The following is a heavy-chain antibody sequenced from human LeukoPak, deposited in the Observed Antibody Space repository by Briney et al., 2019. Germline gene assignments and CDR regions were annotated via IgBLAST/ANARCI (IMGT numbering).Heavy chain of an antibody. CDR1: GGSISSGSYY. Sequence: SETLSLTCTVSGGSISSGSYYWSWIRQPGGEGLEWIGRIYTSGSTNYNPSLKSRVTISADTSKNQFSLKLSAVTAADTDVYYCARAHDYGKVFDYWGQGTLVTVSS. D-gene: IGHD4-17*01. CDR3: ARAHDYGKVFDY. J-gene: IGHJ4*02. CDR2: IYTSGST. V-gene: IGHV4-61*02.